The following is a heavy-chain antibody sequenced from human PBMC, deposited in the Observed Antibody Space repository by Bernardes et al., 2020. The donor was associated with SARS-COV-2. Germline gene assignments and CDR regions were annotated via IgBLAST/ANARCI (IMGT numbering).Heavy chain of an antibody. CDR3: ASYYDSSGYYNY. V-gene: IGHV3-20*01. CDR2: INWNGGST. D-gene: IGHD3-22*01. J-gene: IGHJ4*02. CDR1: GFTFDDYG. Sequence: VGSLRLSCAASGFTFDDYGMSWVRQAPGKGLEWVSGINWNGGSTGYADSVKGRFTISRDNAKNSLYLQMNSLRAEDTALYHCASYYDSSGYYNYWGQGTLVTVSS.